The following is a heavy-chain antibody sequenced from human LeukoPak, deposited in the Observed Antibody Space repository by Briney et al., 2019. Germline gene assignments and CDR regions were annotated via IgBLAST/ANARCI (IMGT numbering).Heavy chain of an antibody. CDR1: GGSISSSSYY. D-gene: IGHD4-17*01. CDR2: IYYSGST. Sequence: SETLSLTCAVSGGSISSSSYYWGWIRQPPGEGLEWIGSIYYSGSTYYNPSLKSRVTISVDTSKNQFSLKLSSVTAADTAVYYCARGEDMTTVTNFDYWGQGTLVTVSS. J-gene: IGHJ4*02. V-gene: IGHV4-39*07. CDR3: ARGEDMTTVTNFDY.